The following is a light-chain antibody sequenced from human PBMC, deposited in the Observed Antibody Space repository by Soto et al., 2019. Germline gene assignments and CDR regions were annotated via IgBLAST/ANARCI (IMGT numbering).Light chain of an antibody. CDR2: DTS. Sequence: EIVMTQSPATLSSFPGDRVTLSCRASQAVNTRLAWYQHKPGQAPGLLIYDTSTRASGVPDRFSGSGSGTECTLTISRLEPEDVAVYYCQQYGTSPQTLGQGTKVDIK. V-gene: IGKV3-20*01. J-gene: IGKJ1*01. CDR3: QQYGTSPQT. CDR1: QAVNTR.